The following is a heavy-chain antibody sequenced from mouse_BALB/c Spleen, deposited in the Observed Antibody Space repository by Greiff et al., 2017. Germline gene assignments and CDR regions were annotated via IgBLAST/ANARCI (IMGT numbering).Heavy chain of an antibody. Sequence: EVQLQQSGPELVKPGASVKVSCKASGYTFTDYNMDWVKQSHGKSLEWIGDINPNNGGTIYNQKFKGKATLTVDKSSSTAYMELRSLTSEDTAVYYCARWGNYDYVYYAMDYWGQGTSVTVSS. CDR2: INPNNGGT. V-gene: IGHV1-18*01. D-gene: IGHD2-4*01. J-gene: IGHJ4*01. CDR3: ARWGNYDYVYYAMDY. CDR1: GYTFTDYN.